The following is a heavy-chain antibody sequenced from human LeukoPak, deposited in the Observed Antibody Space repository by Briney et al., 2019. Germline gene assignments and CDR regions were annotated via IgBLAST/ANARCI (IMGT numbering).Heavy chain of an antibody. Sequence: GGSLRLSRAASGFTFSSYAMSWVRQAPGKGLEWVSGISGSGGSTYYADSVKGRFTISRDNSKNTMYLQMNSLRAEDTAVYYCAKDLATIEVTYFDHWGQGALVTVSS. J-gene: IGHJ4*02. CDR1: GFTFSSYA. V-gene: IGHV3-23*01. D-gene: IGHD5-12*01. CDR2: ISGSGGST. CDR3: AKDLATIEVTYFDH.